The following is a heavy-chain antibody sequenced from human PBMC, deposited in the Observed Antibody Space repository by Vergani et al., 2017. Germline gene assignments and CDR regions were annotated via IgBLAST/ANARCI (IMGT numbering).Heavy chain of an antibody. CDR1: GFTFSSYW. J-gene: IGHJ4*02. V-gene: IGHV3-21*01. Sequence: EVQLVESGGGLVQPGGSLRLSCAASGFTFSSYWMHWVRQAPGKGLVWVSSISSSSSYIYYADSVKGRFTISRDNAKNSLYLQMNSLRAEDTAVYYCARDVLRFLEWFPDYWGQGTLVTVSS. D-gene: IGHD3-3*01. CDR3: ARDVLRFLEWFPDY. CDR2: ISSSSSYI.